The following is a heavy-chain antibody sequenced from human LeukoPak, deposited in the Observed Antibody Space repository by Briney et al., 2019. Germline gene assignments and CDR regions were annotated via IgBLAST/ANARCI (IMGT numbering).Heavy chain of an antibody. CDR2: INPNSGGT. V-gene: IGHV1-2*02. J-gene: IGHJ4*02. CDR1: GYTFTGYY. D-gene: IGHD6-13*01. Sequence: ASVKVSCKASGYTFTGYYMHWVRQAPGQGLEWMGWINPNSGGTNYAQKFQGRVTMTRDTSISTAYMELSSLRSEDTAVYYCARDSSSWSSFDYWGQGTLVTVSS. CDR3: ARDSSSWSSFDY.